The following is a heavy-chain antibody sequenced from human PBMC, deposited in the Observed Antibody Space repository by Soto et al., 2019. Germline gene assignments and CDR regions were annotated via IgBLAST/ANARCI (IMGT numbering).Heavy chain of an antibody. V-gene: IGHV4-39*01. CDR3: ARPICGGDCFRPYYWYFDL. Sequence: PSETLSLTCTVSGGSISSSSYYWGWIRQPPGKRLEWIGGIYSTGSTYYNPSLKSRVTISVDTSKNQFSLRLTSVTAADTAVYHCARPICGGDCFRPYYWYFDLWGRGTLVTVSS. CDR1: GGSISSSSYY. D-gene: IGHD2-21*02. CDR2: IYSTGST. J-gene: IGHJ2*01.